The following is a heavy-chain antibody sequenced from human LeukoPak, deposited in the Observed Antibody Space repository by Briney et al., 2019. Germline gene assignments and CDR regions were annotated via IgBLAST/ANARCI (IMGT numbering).Heavy chain of an antibody. CDR3: ARGNNWFDP. CDR2: INHSGST. CDR1: GGSFSGYY. Sequence: SETLSLTCAVYGGSFSGYYWSWIRQPPGKGLEWIGEINHSGSTDYNPSLKSRVTISVDTSKNQFSLKLSSVTAADTAVYYCARGNNWFDPWGQGTLVTVSS. J-gene: IGHJ5*02. V-gene: IGHV4-34*01.